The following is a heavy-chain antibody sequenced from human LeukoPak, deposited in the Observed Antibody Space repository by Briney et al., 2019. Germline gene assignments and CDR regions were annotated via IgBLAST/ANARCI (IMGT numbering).Heavy chain of an antibody. CDR3: ARAFQRLGELSLPDY. Sequence: GASVKVSCKASGYTFTNYAMNWVRQAPGQGLEWMGWIHPSTGNPTYAQGFTGRFVFSLDTSVSTTYLQISSLKAEDTAVYYCARAFQRLGELSLPDYWGQGTLVTGSS. D-gene: IGHD3-16*02. CDR2: IHPSTGNP. J-gene: IGHJ4*02. V-gene: IGHV7-4-1*02. CDR1: GYTFTNYA.